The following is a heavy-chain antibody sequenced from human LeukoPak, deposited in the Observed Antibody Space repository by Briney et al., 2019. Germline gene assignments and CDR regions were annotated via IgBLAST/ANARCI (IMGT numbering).Heavy chain of an antibody. CDR1: GGSFSGYY. Sequence: ETLSLTCAVYGGSFSGYYWSWIRQPPGKGQEWIVYIYYSGSTNYNPSLKSRVTISVDTSKNQFSLKLSSVTVADTAVYFCASDISSGWLREYFQHWGQGTLVTVSS. J-gene: IGHJ1*01. CDR3: ASDISSGWLREYFQH. CDR2: IYYSGST. V-gene: IGHV4-59*01. D-gene: IGHD6-19*01.